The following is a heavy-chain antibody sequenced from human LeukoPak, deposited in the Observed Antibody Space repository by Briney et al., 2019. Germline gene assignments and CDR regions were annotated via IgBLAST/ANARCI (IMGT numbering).Heavy chain of an antibody. J-gene: IGHJ4*02. CDR2: IYRGGDP. CDR3: AKDREWELLHYFDY. Sequence: GGSLRLSCAASGFTVSSNYMNWVRQAPGKGLDWVSAIYRGGDPYYADSVKGRFTISRDNSKNTLYLQMNSLRAEDTAVYYCAKDREWELLHYFDYWGQGTLVTVSS. D-gene: IGHD1-26*01. CDR1: GFTVSSNY. V-gene: IGHV3-53*01.